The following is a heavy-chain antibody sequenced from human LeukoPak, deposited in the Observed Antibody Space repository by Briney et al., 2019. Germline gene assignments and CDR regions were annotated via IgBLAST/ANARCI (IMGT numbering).Heavy chain of an antibody. CDR1: GFTFSGSA. J-gene: IGHJ4*02. V-gene: IGHV3-73*01. Sequence: GGSLRLSCAASGFTFSGSAMHWVRQASGKGLEWVGRIRNKANSYATAYAASVKGRFTISRDDSKNTAYLQMNSLKTEDTAVYYCTSPSSGWYHGVYWGQGTLVTVSS. D-gene: IGHD6-19*01. CDR3: TSPSSGWYHGVY. CDR2: IRNKANSYAT.